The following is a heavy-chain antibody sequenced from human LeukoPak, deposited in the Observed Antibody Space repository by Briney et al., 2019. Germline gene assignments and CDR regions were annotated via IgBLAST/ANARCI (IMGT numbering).Heavy chain of an antibody. V-gene: IGHV3-21*01. CDR1: GFPFSTYT. CDR3: ARDRRYFDTGGLGGPEY. CDR2: ISSSGSYI. D-gene: IGHD2-8*02. Sequence: GGSLRLSCAASGFPFSTYTMNWVRQAPGGGLEWVSSISSSGSYIYYTDSVKGRFTISRDNAKNSLYLQMNNLRAEDTAVYYCARDRRYFDTGGLGGPEYWGQGTLVTVPS. J-gene: IGHJ4*02.